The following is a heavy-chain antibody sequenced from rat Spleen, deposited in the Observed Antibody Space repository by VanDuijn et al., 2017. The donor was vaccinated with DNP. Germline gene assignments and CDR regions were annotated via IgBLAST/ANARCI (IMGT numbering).Heavy chain of an antibody. CDR3: TTDGSSGFDY. CDR2: ISYDGSST. CDR1: GFTFSNYD. J-gene: IGHJ2*01. D-gene: IGHD5-1*01. V-gene: IGHV5S10*01. Sequence: EVQLVESGGGLVQPGRSLKLSCTASGFTFSNYDMAWVRQAPKKGLEWVATISYDGSSTYYRDSVKGRFTISRDNAKSTLYLQMDSLRSEDTATYYCTTDGSSGFDYWGQGVMVTVSS.